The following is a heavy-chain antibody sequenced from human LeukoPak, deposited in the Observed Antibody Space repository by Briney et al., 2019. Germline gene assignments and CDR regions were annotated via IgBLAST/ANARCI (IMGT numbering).Heavy chain of an antibody. CDR1: GFTFSSYW. CDR2: IKSKTDGGTT. V-gene: IGHV3-15*01. J-gene: IGHJ6*03. Sequence: PGGSLRLSCAASGFTFSSYWMSWVRQAPGKGLEWVGRIKSKTDGGTTDYAAPVKGRFTISRDDSKNTLYLQMDSLKTEDTAVYYCTTWQWLVYYYYYMDVWGKGTTVTVSS. CDR3: TTWQWLVYYYYYMDV. D-gene: IGHD6-19*01.